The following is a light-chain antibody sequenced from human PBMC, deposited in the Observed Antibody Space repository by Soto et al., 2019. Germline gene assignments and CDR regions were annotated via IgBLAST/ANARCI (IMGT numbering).Light chain of an antibody. CDR3: RSFTSTNTWV. Sequence: QSALTQPASVSGSPGQSITISCTGTRSDVGGYNYVSWYQQHPGKAPKLMIFEVNNRPSGVSNRFSGSKSGNTASLTISGLQAEDEADYYCRSFTSTNTWVFGGGTKVTVL. J-gene: IGLJ3*02. V-gene: IGLV2-14*01. CDR2: EVN. CDR1: RSDVGGYNY.